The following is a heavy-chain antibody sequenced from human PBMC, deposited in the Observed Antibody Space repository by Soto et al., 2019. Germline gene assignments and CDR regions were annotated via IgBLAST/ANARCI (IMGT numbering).Heavy chain of an antibody. CDR3: ARRSWNLDSYYYYGMDV. Sequence: GESLKISCKGSGYSFTSYWISWVRQMPGKGLEWMGRIDPSDSYTNYSPSFQGHVTISADKSISTAYLQWSSLKASDTAMYYCARRSWNLDSYYYYGMDVWGQGTTVTVSS. CDR2: IDPSDSYT. D-gene: IGHD1-1*01. V-gene: IGHV5-10-1*01. CDR1: GYSFTSYW. J-gene: IGHJ6*02.